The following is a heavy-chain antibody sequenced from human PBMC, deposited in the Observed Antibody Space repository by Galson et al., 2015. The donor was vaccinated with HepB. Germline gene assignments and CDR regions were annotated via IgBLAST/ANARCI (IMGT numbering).Heavy chain of an antibody. J-gene: IGHJ3*02. V-gene: IGHV1-3*01. CDR3: ARHGQDIVVVVAAPSDAFDI. CDR1: GYTFTSYA. D-gene: IGHD2-15*01. Sequence: SVKVSCKASGYTFTSYAMHWVRQAPGQRLEWMGWINAGNGNTKYSQKFQGRVTITRDTSASTAYMELSSLRSEDTAMYYCARHGQDIVVVVAAPSDAFDIWGQGTMVTVSS. CDR2: INAGNGNT.